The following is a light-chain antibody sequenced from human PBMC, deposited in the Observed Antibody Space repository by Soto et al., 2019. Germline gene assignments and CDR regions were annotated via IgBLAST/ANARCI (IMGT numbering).Light chain of an antibody. V-gene: IGKV3-15*01. J-gene: IGKJ5*01. Sequence: EIVMTQSPATLSMSPGERATLSCRASQSINSYLGWYQKKPGQAPRLLIYGASTRATDIPARFSGSGSGTEFTLTISSLQSEDFALYYCQQYNQWPITFGQGTRLEIK. CDR1: QSINSY. CDR3: QQYNQWPIT. CDR2: GAS.